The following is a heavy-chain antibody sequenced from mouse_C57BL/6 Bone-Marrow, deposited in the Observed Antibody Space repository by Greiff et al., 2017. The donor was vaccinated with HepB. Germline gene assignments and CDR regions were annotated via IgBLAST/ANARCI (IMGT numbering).Heavy chain of an antibody. V-gene: IGHV2-5*01. CDR1: GFSLTSYG. D-gene: IGHD1-1*01. CDR2: IWRGGST. CDR3: AISHYYYGSSPFAY. J-gene: IGHJ3*01. Sequence: VQLQESGPGLVQPSQSLSITCTVSGFSLTSYGVHWVRQSPGKGLEWLGVIWRGGSTDYNAAFMSRLSITKDNSKSQVFFKMNSLQAEDTAIYYCAISHYYYGSSPFAYWGRGTGVTVTA.